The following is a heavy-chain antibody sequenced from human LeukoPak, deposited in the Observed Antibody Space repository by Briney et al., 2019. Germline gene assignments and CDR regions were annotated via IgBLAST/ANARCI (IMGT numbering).Heavy chain of an antibody. Sequence: SETLSLTCAVYGGSFSGYYWSWIRQPPGKGLEWIGEINHSGSTNYNPSLKSRVTISVDTSKNQFSLKLSSVTAADTAVYYCASAWNCDTYGYWGQGTLVTVSS. CDR3: ASAWNCDTYGY. CDR1: GGSFSGYY. V-gene: IGHV4-34*01. D-gene: IGHD1-7*01. J-gene: IGHJ4*02. CDR2: INHSGST.